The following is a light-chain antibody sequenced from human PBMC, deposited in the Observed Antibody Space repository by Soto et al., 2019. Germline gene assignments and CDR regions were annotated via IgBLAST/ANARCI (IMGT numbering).Light chain of an antibody. J-gene: IGKJ1*01. V-gene: IGKV3-20*01. CDR3: QQYDRSPRT. CDR2: GAS. Sequence: EIVLTESPGTLSLSPGERATLSCRASQSVSSSYLAWYQQKPGQAPRLLIYGASSRATGIPDRFSGSGSGTDFTLIISRLEPEDFAVYYCQQYDRSPRTFGQGTKVDIK. CDR1: QSVSSSY.